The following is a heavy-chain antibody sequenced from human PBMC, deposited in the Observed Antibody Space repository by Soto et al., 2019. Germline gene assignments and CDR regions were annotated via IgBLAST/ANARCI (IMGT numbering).Heavy chain of an antibody. Sequence: SVKVSCKASGGTFSSYTISWVRQAPGQGLEWMGRIIPILGIANYAQKFQGRVTITADKSTSTAYMELSSLRSEDTAVYYCARDYICVGGGSCYFNWFDPWGQGTLVTVSS. CDR1: GGTFSSYT. CDR3: ARDYICVGGGSCYFNWFDP. V-gene: IGHV1-69*04. CDR2: IIPILGIA. D-gene: IGHD2-15*01. J-gene: IGHJ5*02.